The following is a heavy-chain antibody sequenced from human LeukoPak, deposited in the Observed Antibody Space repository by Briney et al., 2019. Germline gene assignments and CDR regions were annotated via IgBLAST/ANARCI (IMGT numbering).Heavy chain of an antibody. CDR1: GGTLSSYV. J-gene: IGHJ4*02. V-gene: IGHV1-69*01. CDR3: ASLGPDKDY. Sequence: SVKVSCKASGGTLSSYVINWVRQAPGQGLEWMGGIIPLFGTPNYAQRFQGRLTITADESTNTVYMELSSLRFDDTAVYYCASLGPDKDYWGQGTLVTVSS. CDR2: IIPLFGTP. D-gene: IGHD1-14*01.